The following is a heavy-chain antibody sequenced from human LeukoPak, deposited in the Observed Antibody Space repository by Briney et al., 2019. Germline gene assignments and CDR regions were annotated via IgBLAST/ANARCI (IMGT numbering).Heavy chain of an antibody. D-gene: IGHD2-2*01. J-gene: IGHJ4*02. V-gene: IGHV4-4*07. CDR1: GGSISSYY. Sequence: PSETLFLTCTVSGGSISSYYWSWIRQPAGKGLEWIGRIYTSGSTNYNPSLKSRVTMSVGTSKNQFSLNLSSVTVADTAVYYCAREGDQLLFDYWGQGTLVTVSS. CDR3: AREGDQLLFDY. CDR2: IYTSGST.